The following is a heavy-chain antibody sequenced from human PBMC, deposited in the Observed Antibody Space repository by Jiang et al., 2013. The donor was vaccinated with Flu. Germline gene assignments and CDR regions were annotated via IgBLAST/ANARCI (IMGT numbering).Heavy chain of an antibody. CDR3: AREKRAVGKPIDY. V-gene: IGHV1-69*04. Sequence: TFSSYAISWVRQAPGQGLEWMGRIIPILGIANYAQKFQGRVTITADKSTSTAYMELSSLRSEDTAVYYCAREKRAVGKPIDYWGQGTLVTVSS. J-gene: IGHJ4*02. CDR2: IIPILGIA. D-gene: IGHD6-19*01. CDR1: TFSSYA.